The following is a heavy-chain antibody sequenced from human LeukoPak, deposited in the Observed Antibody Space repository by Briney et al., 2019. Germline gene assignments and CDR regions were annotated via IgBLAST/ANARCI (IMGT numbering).Heavy chain of an antibody. V-gene: IGHV4-59*12. D-gene: IGHD4-17*01. CDR1: GGSISSYY. J-gene: IGHJ6*04. CDR2: IYYSGST. Sequence: PSETLSLTCTVSGGSISSYYWSWIRQPPGKGLEWIGYIYYSGSTNYNPSLKSRVNTSKNQFSLKLSSVTAADTAVYYCARIYGDYGLDVWGKGTTVTVSS. CDR3: ARIYGDYGLDV.